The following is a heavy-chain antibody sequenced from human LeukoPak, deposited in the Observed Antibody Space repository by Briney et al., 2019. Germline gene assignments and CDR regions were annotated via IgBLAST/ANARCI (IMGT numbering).Heavy chain of an antibody. CDR1: GYTFTSYG. V-gene: IGHV1-18*01. CDR2: ISAYNGNT. J-gene: IGHJ4*02. CDR3: ARHTYYYDSSGYYPIFDY. Sequence: ASVKVSCKASGYTFTSYGISWVRQAPGQGLEWMGWISAYNGNTNYAQKLQGRVTMTTDTSTSTAYMELRSLRSDDTAVYYCARHTYYYDSSGYYPIFDYWGQGTLVTVSS. D-gene: IGHD3-22*01.